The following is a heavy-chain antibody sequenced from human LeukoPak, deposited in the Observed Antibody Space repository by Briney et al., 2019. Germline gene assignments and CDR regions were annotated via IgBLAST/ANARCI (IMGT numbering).Heavy chain of an antibody. CDR2: INPNSGGT. CDR1: GYTFTGYY. D-gene: IGHD6-13*01. Sequence: GASVKVSCKASGYTFTGYYMHWVRQAPGQGLEWMGWINPNSGGTNYAQKFQGRVTMTRDTSISTAYMELSRLRSDDTVVYYCARKKYPGSIAAAGPADYWGQGTLVTVSS. CDR3: ARKKYPGSIAAAGPADY. V-gene: IGHV1-2*02. J-gene: IGHJ4*02.